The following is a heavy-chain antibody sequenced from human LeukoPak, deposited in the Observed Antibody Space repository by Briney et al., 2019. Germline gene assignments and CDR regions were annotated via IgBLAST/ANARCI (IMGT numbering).Heavy chain of an antibody. CDR1: GGYSSTTTTS. CDR3: AKHGGDSVH. V-gene: IGHV4-39*01. J-gene: IGHJ4*02. CDR2: VFHSGST. Sequence: SETLSLTCTVSGGYSSTTTTSWGWIRQSPGKGVEWIGTVFHSGSTYYNPSLKSRLTMYIDRSKNQFSLKLTSVTAADTAVYYCAKHGGDSVHWGQGALVTVSS. D-gene: IGHD2-21*02.